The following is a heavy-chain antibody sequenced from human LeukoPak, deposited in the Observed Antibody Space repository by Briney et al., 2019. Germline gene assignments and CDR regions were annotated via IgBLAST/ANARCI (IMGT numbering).Heavy chain of an antibody. CDR3: AKGYSGSYLDY. V-gene: IGHV3-11*01. D-gene: IGHD1-26*01. Sequence: GGSLRLSCAASGFTFSDYYMSWIRQAPGKGLEWVPYISSSGSTIYYADSVKGRFTISRDNAKNSLYPQMNSLRAEDTAVYYCAKGYSGSYLDYWGQGTLVTVSS. J-gene: IGHJ4*02. CDR2: ISSSGSTI. CDR1: GFTFSDYY.